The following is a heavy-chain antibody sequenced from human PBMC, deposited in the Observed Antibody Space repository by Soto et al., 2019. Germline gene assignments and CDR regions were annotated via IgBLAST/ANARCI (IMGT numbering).Heavy chain of an antibody. D-gene: IGHD2-2*01. CDR3: ARVDIVVVPAAIGENYFDY. J-gene: IGHJ4*02. V-gene: IGHV1-69*10. CDR2: IIPILGIA. Sequence: ASVKVSCKASGGTLSSYAISWVRQAPGQGLEWMGGIIPILGIANYAQKFQGRVTITADKSTSTAYMELSSLRSEDTAVYYCARVDIVVVPAAIGENYFDYWGQGTLVTVSS. CDR1: GGTLSSYA.